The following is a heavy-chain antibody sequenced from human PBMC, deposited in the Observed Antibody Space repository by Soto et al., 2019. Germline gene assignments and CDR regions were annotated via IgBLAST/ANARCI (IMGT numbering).Heavy chain of an antibody. CDR2: ISGSGGST. CDR3: AKDHRYSYSLWVPVDWFDP. Sequence: PGGSLRLSCAASGFTFSSYAMSWVRQAPGKGLEWVSAISGSGGSTYYADSVKGRFTISRDNSKNTLYLQMNSLRAEDTAVYYCAKDHRYSYSLWVPVDWFDPWGQGTLVTVS. CDR1: GFTFSSYA. V-gene: IGHV3-23*01. J-gene: IGHJ5*02. D-gene: IGHD5-18*01.